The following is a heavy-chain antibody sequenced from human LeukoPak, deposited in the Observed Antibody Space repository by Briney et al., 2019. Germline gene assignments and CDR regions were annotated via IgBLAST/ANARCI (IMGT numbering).Heavy chain of an antibody. Sequence: GGSLRLSCAASGLPFGAHAMHWVRQAPGMGLEWVSGVGGGGQRTHYADSVKGRFTISRDNSKNTLYLQMNSLRAEDTAVYYCAKDRGIVSSYFDYWGQGTLVTVSS. D-gene: IGHD2-15*01. J-gene: IGHJ4*02. CDR1: GLPFGAHA. CDR2: VGGGGQRT. CDR3: AKDRGIVSSYFDY. V-gene: IGHV3-23*01.